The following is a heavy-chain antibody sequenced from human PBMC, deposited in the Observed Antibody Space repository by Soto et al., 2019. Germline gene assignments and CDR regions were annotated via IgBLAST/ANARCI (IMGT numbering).Heavy chain of an antibody. CDR3: ASQVMVVDATPSFWAVGAFDI. Sequence: GESLKISCKGSGYSFTSYWIGWVRQMPGKGLEWMGIIYPGDSDTRYSPSFQGQVTISADKSISTAYLQWSSLKASDTAMYYCASQVMVVDATPSFWAVGAFDIWGQGTMVTVSS. CDR2: IYPGDSDT. D-gene: IGHD2-15*01. CDR1: GYSFTSYW. J-gene: IGHJ3*02. V-gene: IGHV5-51*01.